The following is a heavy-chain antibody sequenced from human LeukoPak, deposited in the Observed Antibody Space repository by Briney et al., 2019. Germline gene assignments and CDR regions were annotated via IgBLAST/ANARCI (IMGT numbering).Heavy chain of an antibody. Sequence: SETLSLTCTVSGGSISSSSYYWGWIRQPPGKGLEWIGSIYYSGSTHYNPSLRSRVTISVDTSKNQLSLKLSSVTAADTAVYYCARHVAGYSSNWYAGWFDPWGQGTLVTVSS. CDR1: GGSISSSSYY. J-gene: IGHJ5*02. CDR3: ARHVAGYSSNWYAGWFDP. V-gene: IGHV4-39*01. CDR2: IYYSGST. D-gene: IGHD6-13*01.